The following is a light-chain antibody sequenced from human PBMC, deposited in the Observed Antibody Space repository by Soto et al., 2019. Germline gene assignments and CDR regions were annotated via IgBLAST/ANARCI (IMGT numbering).Light chain of an antibody. CDR1: QGISSY. J-gene: IGKJ4*01. Sequence: AIRMTQSPYSLSASTGDRVTITCRASQGISSYLAWYQQKPGKAPKLLICAASTLQSGVPSRFSGSGSGTDFTLTISCLQSEDFATYYCQQYYSYPLTFGGGTKVDIK. V-gene: IGKV1-8*01. CDR3: QQYYSYPLT. CDR2: AAS.